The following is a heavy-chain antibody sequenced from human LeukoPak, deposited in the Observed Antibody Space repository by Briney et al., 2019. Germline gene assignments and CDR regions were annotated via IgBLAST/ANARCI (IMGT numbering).Heavy chain of an antibody. CDR1: GFTFSSYA. J-gene: IGHJ4*02. D-gene: IGHD5-18*01. V-gene: IGHV3-64*01. CDR3: ARGGYSYGYLSYFDY. Sequence: GGSLRLSCAASGFTFSSYAMHWVRQAPGKGLEYVSAISSNGGSTYYANSVKGGFTISRDNSKNTLYLQVGSLRAEDMAVYYCARGGYSYGYLSYFDYWGQGTLVTVSS. CDR2: ISSNGGST.